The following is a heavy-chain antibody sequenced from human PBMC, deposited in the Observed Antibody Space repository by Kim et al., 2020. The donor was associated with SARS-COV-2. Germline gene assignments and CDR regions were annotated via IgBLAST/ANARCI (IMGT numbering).Heavy chain of an antibody. Sequence: GGSLRLSCAAPGLTSSTYAMSWVRQAPGKGLEWVSGISGSGSTTNYADSVKGRFTISRDISKNTLYLQMNSLRAEDTAKYYCAKWLGSGRWYYNFYGMDVWGQGTTDTVSS. CDR3: AKWLGSGRWYYNFYGMDV. V-gene: IGHV3-23*01. CDR1: GLTSSTYA. CDR2: ISGSGSTT. J-gene: IGHJ6*02. D-gene: IGHD3-10*01.